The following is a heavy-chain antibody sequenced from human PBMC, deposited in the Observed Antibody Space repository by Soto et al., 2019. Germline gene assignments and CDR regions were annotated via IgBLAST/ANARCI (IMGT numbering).Heavy chain of an antibody. V-gene: IGHV3-30-3*01. CDR3: ARDPNSTPVGDF. Sequence: GGSLRLSCAASGFTFSNYAMYWVRQAPGKGLEWVSVISYDDSSKYYADSVKGRFTISRDNSKNTLYLQMNSLRVEDTAIYYCARDPNSTPVGDFWGQGTLVTVSS. J-gene: IGHJ4*02. CDR1: GFTFSNYA. CDR2: ISYDDSSK.